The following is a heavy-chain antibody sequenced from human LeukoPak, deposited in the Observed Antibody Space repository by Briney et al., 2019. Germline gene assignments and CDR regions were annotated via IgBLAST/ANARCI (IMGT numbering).Heavy chain of an antibody. Sequence: SVKVSCKASGGTFSSYAISWVRQAPGQGLEWMGGIIPIFGTANHAQKFQGRVTITTDESTSTAYMELSSLRSEDTAVYYCATDIGDNHPRDIDYWGQGTLVTVSS. CDR3: ATDIGDNHPRDIDY. V-gene: IGHV1-69*05. D-gene: IGHD4-17*01. J-gene: IGHJ4*02. CDR1: GGTFSSYA. CDR2: IIPIFGTA.